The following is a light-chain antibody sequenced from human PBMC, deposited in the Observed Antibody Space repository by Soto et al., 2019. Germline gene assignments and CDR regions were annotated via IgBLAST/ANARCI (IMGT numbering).Light chain of an antibody. CDR1: QGISSN. Sequence: EIVMTQSPATLSVSPGERATLSCRASQGISSNLAWFQQKPGQAPRLLIYGASTRATGIPARFSGSGSGTEFTLTISSLQSEDFAVYYCQQYNNWPLTLGQGTKVEIK. V-gene: IGKV3-15*01. CDR2: GAS. CDR3: QQYNNWPLT. J-gene: IGKJ1*01.